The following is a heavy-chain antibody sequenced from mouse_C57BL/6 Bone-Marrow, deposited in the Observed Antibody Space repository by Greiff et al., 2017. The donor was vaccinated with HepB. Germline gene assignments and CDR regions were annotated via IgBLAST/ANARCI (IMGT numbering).Heavy chain of an antibody. Sequence: VQLQQSGPELVKPGASVKISCKASGYSFTGYYMNWVKQSPEKSLEWIGEINPSNGGTTYNQKFKAKATLTVDKSSSTAYMQLKSLTSEDSAVYYCAREGNWEDAMDYWGQGTSVTVSS. V-gene: IGHV1-42*01. CDR2: INPSNGGT. CDR3: AREGNWEDAMDY. D-gene: IGHD4-1*02. J-gene: IGHJ4*01. CDR1: GYSFTGYY.